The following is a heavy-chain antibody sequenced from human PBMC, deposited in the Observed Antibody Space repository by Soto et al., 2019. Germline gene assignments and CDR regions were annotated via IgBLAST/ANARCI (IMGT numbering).Heavy chain of an antibody. Sequence: PGGSLRLACAASGINFKDVWMHWVRQAPGKGLEWVGRIKSKTDGESVDYAAPVRGRFTISRDDSEHTVYLQLSSLKIEDTAVYYCATDPTFTLVRTPTRGHFANWGQGAQVTVSS. J-gene: IGHJ4*02. V-gene: IGHV3-15*01. CDR2: IKSKTDGESV. CDR3: ATDPTFTLVRTPTRGHFAN. CDR1: GINFKDVW. D-gene: IGHD3-10*01.